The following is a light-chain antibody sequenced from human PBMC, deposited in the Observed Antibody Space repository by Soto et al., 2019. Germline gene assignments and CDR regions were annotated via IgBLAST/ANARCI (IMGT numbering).Light chain of an antibody. CDR3: QTWGTGSVV. CDR2: LNSDGSH. V-gene: IGLV4-69*01. CDR1: SGHSSYA. Sequence: QPVLTQSPSASASLGASVKLTCTLSSGHSSYAIAWHQQRPEKGPRFLMKLNSDGSHSEEDGIPDRFSGSSSGAERYLTISSLQSEDEADYYCQTWGTGSVVFGGGTKLTVL. J-gene: IGLJ2*01.